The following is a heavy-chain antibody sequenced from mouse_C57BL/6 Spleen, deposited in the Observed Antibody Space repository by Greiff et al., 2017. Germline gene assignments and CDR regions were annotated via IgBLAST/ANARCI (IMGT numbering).Heavy chain of an antibody. CDR3: ARGDYYGSSKFAY. Sequence: EVQLQQPGPVLVKPGASVKMSCKASGYTFTDYYMNWVKQSHGKSLEWIGVINPYNGGTSYNQKFKGKATLTVDKSSSTAYMELNSLTSEDSAVYYCARGDYYGSSKFAYWGQGTLVTVSA. CDR2: INPYNGGT. V-gene: IGHV1-19*01. D-gene: IGHD1-1*01. CDR1: GYTFTDYY. J-gene: IGHJ3*01.